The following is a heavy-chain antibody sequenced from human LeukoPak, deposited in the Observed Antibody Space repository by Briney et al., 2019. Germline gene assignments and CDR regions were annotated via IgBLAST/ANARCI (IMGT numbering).Heavy chain of an antibody. D-gene: IGHD3-10*01. CDR2: IYYTGST. Sequence: PSYTLSLTCSVSGASVSSGSFYWGWLRQSPGKGLEWIATIYYTGSTYYDPSLKSRVSISIDTSNNQFSLNVKSVSAADTAVYYCARHSGSGSLSRPFDPWGQGTLVTVTS. V-gene: IGHV4-39*01. CDR1: GASVSSGSFY. CDR3: ARHSGSGSLSRPFDP. J-gene: IGHJ5*02.